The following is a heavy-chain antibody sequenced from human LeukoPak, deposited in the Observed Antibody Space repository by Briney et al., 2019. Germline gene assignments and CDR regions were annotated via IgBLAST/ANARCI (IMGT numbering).Heavy chain of an antibody. CDR2: ISGGGGYTST. J-gene: IGHJ4*02. V-gene: IGHV3-23*01. CDR1: GFTFSNYA. CDR3: ANGVPGTKGAFDY. D-gene: IGHD6-19*01. Sequence: GESLRLSCAASGFTFSNYAMTWVRQAPGKGLEWVSAISGGGGYTSTYYADSVKGRFTISRDNSKNTLYLQMNSLRGEDTAVYYCANGVPGTKGAFDYWGQGTLVTVSS.